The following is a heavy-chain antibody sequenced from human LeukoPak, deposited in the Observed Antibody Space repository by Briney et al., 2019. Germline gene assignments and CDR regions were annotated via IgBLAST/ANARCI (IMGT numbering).Heavy chain of an antibody. CDR1: GGSFSGYY. Sequence: SETLSLTCAVYGGSFSGYYWSWIHQPPGKGLEWIGSTYYSGSTYYNPSLKSRVTISVDTSKNQFSLKLSSVTAADTAVYYCARGGIGSGRFDSWGQGTLVTVSS. CDR2: TYYSGST. V-gene: IGHV4-34*01. D-gene: IGHD3-10*01. J-gene: IGHJ4*02. CDR3: ARGGIGSGRFDS.